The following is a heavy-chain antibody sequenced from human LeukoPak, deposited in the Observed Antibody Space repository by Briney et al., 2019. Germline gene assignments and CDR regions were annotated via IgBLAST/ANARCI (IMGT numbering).Heavy chain of an antibody. J-gene: IGHJ3*02. V-gene: IGHV4-38-2*01. CDR1: GYSISSGYY. D-gene: IGHD3-3*01. CDR3: ARTYYDFWSGSTDAFDI. Sequence: SSETLSLTCAVSGYSISSGYYLGWIRPPPGKGLEWIGRIYHSWSTYYNPSLKSRVTISVDTSKNQFSLKLSSVTAADTAVYYCARTYYDFWSGSTDAFDIWGQGTMVTVSS. CDR2: IYHSWST.